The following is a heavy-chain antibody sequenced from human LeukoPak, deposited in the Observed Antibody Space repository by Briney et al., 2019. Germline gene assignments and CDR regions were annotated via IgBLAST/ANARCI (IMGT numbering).Heavy chain of an antibody. J-gene: IGHJ6*02. CDR1: GGTFSSYA. CDR3: AREGTTVTTPNYYYYGMDV. CDR2: IIPIFGTA. D-gene: IGHD4-17*01. Sequence: SVKVSCKASGGTFSSYAISWVRQAPGQGLEWMGGIIPIFGTANYAQKFQGRVTITADESTSTAYMELSSLRSEDTAVYYCAREGTTVTTPNYYYYGMDVWGQGTTVTVSS. V-gene: IGHV1-69*13.